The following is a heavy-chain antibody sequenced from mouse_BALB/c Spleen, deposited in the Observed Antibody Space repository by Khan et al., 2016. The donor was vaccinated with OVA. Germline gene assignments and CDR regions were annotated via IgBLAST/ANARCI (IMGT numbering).Heavy chain of an antibody. CDR3: TRFGYLFAY. D-gene: IGHD2-2*01. CDR2: IYPGNSDT. CDR1: GYTFTSYW. V-gene: IGHV1-5*01. J-gene: IGHJ3*01. Sequence: MQLEESGTVLARPGTSVKMSCKASGYTFTSYWMHWVKQRPGQGLEWIGAIYPGNSDTSYNQKFKGKAKLTVVTSTSTAYMELSSLTNEDSAVYYCTRFGYLFAYWGQGTLVTVSA.